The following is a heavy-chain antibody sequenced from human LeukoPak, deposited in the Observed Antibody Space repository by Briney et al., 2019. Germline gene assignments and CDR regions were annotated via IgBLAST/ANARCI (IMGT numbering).Heavy chain of an antibody. CDR1: GFTFSSYA. D-gene: IGHD3-3*01. V-gene: IGHV3-30-3*01. CDR3: ASLSYDSVV. CDR2: ISYDGSNK. J-gene: IGHJ4*02. Sequence: GGSLRLSCAASGFTFSSYAMHWVRQAPGKGLEWVAVISYDGSNKYYADSVKGRFTISRDNSKNSLYLQMNSLRAEDTAVYYCASLSYDSVVWGQGTLVTVSS.